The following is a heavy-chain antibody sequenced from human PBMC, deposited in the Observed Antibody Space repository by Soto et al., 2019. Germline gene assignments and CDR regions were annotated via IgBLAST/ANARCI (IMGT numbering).Heavy chain of an antibody. CDR3: ARLTPAGGVVQFDY. V-gene: IGHV3-7*05. J-gene: IGHJ4*02. CDR1: GFTFSSYW. CDR2: TKEDGTEQ. D-gene: IGHD2-8*02. Sequence: EVQLEESGGGLVQPGGSLRLSCAASGFTFSSYWMTWVRQAPGKGLEWVANTKEDGTEQYQVDSVKGRFNFSRDNAKKTLYLQMNSLRVEDTAVYYCARLTPAGGVVQFDYWGQGTLVTVSS.